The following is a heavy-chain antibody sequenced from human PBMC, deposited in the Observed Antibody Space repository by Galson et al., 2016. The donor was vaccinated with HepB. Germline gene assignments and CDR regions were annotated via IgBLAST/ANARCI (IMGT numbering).Heavy chain of an antibody. V-gene: IGHV4-61*02. CDR2: IYKSGST. Sequence: SLTCTVSGGSISSGSYYWSWIRQPAGKGLEWIGRIYKSGSTNYNPSLKTRVTISIDTSKNQFSLKLTPVTAADTALYYCARDSSSGHDYGYYYYGMDVWGKGTTVSVSS. CDR3: ARDSSSGHDYGYYYYGMDV. D-gene: IGHD5-12*01. CDR1: GGSISSGSYY. J-gene: IGHJ6*04.